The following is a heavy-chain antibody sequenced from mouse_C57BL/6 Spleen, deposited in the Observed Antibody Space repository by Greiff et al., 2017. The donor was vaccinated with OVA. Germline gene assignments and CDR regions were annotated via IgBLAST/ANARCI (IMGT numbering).Heavy chain of an antibody. V-gene: IGHV5-6*02. CDR3: ARHGGYYGSSPYWYFDV. D-gene: IGHD1-1*01. CDR1: GFTFSSYG. CDR2: ISSGGSYT. Sequence: DVKLVESGGDLVKPGGSLKLSCAASGFTFSSYGMSWVRQTPDKRLEWVATISSGGSYTYYPDSVKGRFTISRDNAKNTLYLQMSSLKSEDTAMYYCARHGGYYGSSPYWYFDVLGTGTTVTVSS. J-gene: IGHJ1*03.